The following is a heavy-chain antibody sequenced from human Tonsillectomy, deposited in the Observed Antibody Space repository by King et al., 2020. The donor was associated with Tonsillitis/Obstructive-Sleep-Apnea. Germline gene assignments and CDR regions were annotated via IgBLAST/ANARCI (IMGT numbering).Heavy chain of an antibody. CDR2: VYYSGST. CDR3: ARDAVSDSGDGY. Sequence: QLQESGPGLVKPSETLSLTCTASGASVSSDSYYWSWIRQPPGKGLEWIGYVYYSGSTNYNPSLKSRVTISVDTSKNQFSLNLNSVTAADTAVYYCARDAVSDSGDGYWGQGTLVTVSS. D-gene: IGHD6-19*01. J-gene: IGHJ4*02. CDR1: GASVSSDSYY. V-gene: IGHV4-61*01.